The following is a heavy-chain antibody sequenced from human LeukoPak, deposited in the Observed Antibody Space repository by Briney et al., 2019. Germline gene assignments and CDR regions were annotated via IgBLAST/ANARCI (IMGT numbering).Heavy chain of an antibody. CDR3: ARNTSSAYYFDP. V-gene: IGHV3-21*01. CDR1: GFTFSSYS. CDR2: ISSSSSYI. D-gene: IGHD3-22*01. Sequence: PGGSQRLSCAASGFTFSSYSMNWVRQAPGKGLEWVSSISSSSSYIYYADSVKGRFTISRDNAKNSLYLQMNSLRAEDTAVYYFARNTSSAYYFDPSGRGTLVNVSS. J-gene: IGHJ2*01.